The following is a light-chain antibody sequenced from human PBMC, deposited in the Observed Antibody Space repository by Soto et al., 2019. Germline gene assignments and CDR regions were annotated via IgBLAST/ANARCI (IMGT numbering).Light chain of an antibody. CDR1: SSDVGSYNL. Sequence: QSALTQPASVSGSPGQSITISCTGTSSDVGSYNLVSWYQQHPGKAPKLMIYEGSKRPSGVSNRFSGSNSGNTASLTISGLQAEDVADYYCCSYAGSSTFYVFGTGTKVTVL. CDR2: EGS. J-gene: IGLJ1*01. V-gene: IGLV2-23*03. CDR3: CSYAGSSTFYV.